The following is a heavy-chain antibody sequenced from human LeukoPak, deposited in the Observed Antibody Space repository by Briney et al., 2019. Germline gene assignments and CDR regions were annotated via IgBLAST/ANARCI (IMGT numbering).Heavy chain of an antibody. CDR1: GGTFSSYA. CDR3: ARGARGYCSSTSCYRDAFDI. CDR2: IIPIFGTA. V-gene: IGHV1-69*13. D-gene: IGHD2-2*01. J-gene: IGHJ3*02. Sequence: WASVKVSCKASGGTFSSYAISWVRQAPGQGLEWMGGIIPIFGTANYAQKFQGRVTITADESTSTAYMELSSLRSEDTAVYYCARGARGYCSSTSCYRDAFDIWGQGTMVTVSS.